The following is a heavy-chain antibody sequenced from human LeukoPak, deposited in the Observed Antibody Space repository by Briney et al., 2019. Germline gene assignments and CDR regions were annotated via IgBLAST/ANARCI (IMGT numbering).Heavy chain of an antibody. CDR1: GFTFSSSA. CDR2: ISGSGGST. D-gene: IGHD3-10*01. V-gene: IGHV3-23*01. J-gene: IGHJ4*02. Sequence: GGSLRLSCAASGFTFSSSAMSWVRQAPGKGLEWVSAISGSGGSTYYADSVKGRFTISRDNSKNTLYLQMSTLRAEDTAVYYCAKVEAGYGSGSYYPWVYWGQGTLVTVSS. CDR3: AKVEAGYGSGSYYPWVY.